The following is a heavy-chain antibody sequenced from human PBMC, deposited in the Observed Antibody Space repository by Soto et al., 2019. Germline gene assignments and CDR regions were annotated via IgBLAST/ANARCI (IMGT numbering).Heavy chain of an antibody. V-gene: IGHV3-33*01. D-gene: IGHD6-13*01. J-gene: IGHJ4*02. Sequence: QPGGSLRLSCAASGFTFSSYGMHWVRQAPGKGLEWVAVIWYDGSNKYYADSVKGRFTISRDNSKNTLYLQMNSLRAEDTAVYYCARDEIAAAGTLVYWGQGTRVTVSS. CDR1: GFTFSSYG. CDR3: ARDEIAAAGTLVY. CDR2: IWYDGSNK.